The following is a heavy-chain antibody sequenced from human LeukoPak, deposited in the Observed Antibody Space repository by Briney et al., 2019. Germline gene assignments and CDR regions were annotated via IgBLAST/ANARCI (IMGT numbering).Heavy chain of an antibody. Sequence: GGSLRLSFADSGFTFSSYAMSWVRQAPGKGLEWVSAISGRGGSTYYADSVKGRFTISRDNPKNTLYLQMNSLRAEDTAVYYCAKDRRQYSSPPTAYDYWGQGTLVTVSS. CDR1: GFTFSSYA. J-gene: IGHJ4*02. D-gene: IGHD6-6*01. CDR2: ISGRGGST. V-gene: IGHV3-23*01. CDR3: AKDRRQYSSPPTAYDY.